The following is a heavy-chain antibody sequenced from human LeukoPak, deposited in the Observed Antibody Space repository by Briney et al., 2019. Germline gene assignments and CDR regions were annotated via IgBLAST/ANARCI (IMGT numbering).Heavy chain of an antibody. CDR2: IYHSGST. CDR1: GYSISSGYY. Sequence: PSETLSLTCTVSGYSISSGYYWGWIRQPPGKGLEWIGSIYHSGSTYYNPSLKSRVTISVDTSKNQFSLKLSSVTAADTAVYYCARGDTGYYYYMDVWGKGTTVTVSS. CDR3: ARGDTGYYYYMDV. J-gene: IGHJ6*03. V-gene: IGHV4-38-2*02. D-gene: IGHD5-18*01.